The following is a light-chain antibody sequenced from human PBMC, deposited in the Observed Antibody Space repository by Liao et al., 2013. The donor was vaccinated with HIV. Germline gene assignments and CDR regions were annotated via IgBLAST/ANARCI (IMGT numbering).Light chain of an antibody. V-gene: IGLV3-1*01. J-gene: IGLJ2*01. CDR3: QSWDSATVL. CDR1: RLGDKY. CDR2: QGD. Sequence: SYELTQPPSLSVSPGQTASIPCSGQRLGDKYACWYQQKPGQSPVLVIYQGDQRPSGIPERFSGSHSGSTATLTISGAQAMDEAHYYCQSWDSATVLFGGGTKLTVL.